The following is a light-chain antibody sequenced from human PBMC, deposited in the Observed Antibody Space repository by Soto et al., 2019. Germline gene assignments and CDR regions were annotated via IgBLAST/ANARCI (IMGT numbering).Light chain of an antibody. CDR3: LPSYGTIP. J-gene: IGKJ5*01. Sequence: ESQTTQSPASLSASVGDRDTITCRASQSISSYLNWYQQKPGKAPKLLIYAASSLQTWVPSRFSGSGSGTGFTFTMTSLQPEEFATYNCLPSYGTIPFAQGTRLEIK. V-gene: IGKV1-39*01. CDR2: AAS. CDR1: QSISSY.